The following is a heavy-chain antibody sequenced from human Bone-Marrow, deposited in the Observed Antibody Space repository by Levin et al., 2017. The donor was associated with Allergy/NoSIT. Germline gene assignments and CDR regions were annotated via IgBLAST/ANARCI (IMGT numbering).Heavy chain of an antibody. J-gene: IGHJ3*01. CDR3: ARDGRYCSGGRCYPNDGFDL. CDR2: IEQDGSDE. D-gene: IGHD2-15*01. Sequence: GGSLRLSCAASGFSFSSYWMSWVRQAPGKGLEWVANIEQDGSDEYYVDSARGRFTISRNNAKNTLFLQMNTLRAEDTAVYYCARDGRYCSGGRCYPNDGFDLWGQGTMVTVSS. V-gene: IGHV3-7*01. CDR1: GFSFSSYW.